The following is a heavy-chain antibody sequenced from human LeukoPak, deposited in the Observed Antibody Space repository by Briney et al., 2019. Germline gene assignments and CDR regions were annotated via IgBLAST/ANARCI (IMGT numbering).Heavy chain of an antibody. CDR3: ARGGNDILEYWFDP. Sequence: ASGKVSCKASGYTLTSYGISWVRQAPGQGLEWMGWISAYNGNTNYAQKLQGRVTMTTDTSTSTAYMELRSLRSDDTAVYYCARGGNDILEYWFDPWGQGTLVTVSS. CDR1: GYTLTSYG. J-gene: IGHJ5*02. V-gene: IGHV1-18*04. D-gene: IGHD3-9*01. CDR2: ISAYNGNT.